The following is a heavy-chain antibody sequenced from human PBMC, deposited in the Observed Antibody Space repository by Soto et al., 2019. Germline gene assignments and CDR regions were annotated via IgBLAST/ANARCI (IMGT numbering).Heavy chain of an antibody. CDR2: IYYSGST. D-gene: IGHD3-10*01. CDR3: ATTISLVRRVITWPIDY. V-gene: IGHV4-39*01. Sequence: SETLSLTCTVSGHSMSNTNYFWGWIRQPPWNGLEWIGSIYYSGSTYYNSSLKSRVTISVDTSRNQFSLKLTSVTAADTAVYYCATTISLVRRVITWPIDYRGQGTLVTVSS. J-gene: IGHJ4*02. CDR1: GHSMSNTNYF.